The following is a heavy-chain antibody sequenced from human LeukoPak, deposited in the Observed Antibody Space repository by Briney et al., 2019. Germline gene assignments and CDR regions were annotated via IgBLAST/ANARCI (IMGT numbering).Heavy chain of an antibody. CDR2: IYYSGHT. CDR3: ARHRRDHDFWSGSNPTHYYYYMDV. D-gene: IGHD3-3*01. CDR1: GGSISSSTYY. V-gene: IGHV4-39*01. J-gene: IGHJ6*03. Sequence: PSETLSLTCSVSGGSISSSTYYWDWIRQPPGNGLEWIGTIYYSGHTYYNPSLKSRVTIFVDTSQNQFSLKLSSVTAADTAVYYCARHRRDHDFWSGSNPTHYYYYMDVWGKGTTVTVSS.